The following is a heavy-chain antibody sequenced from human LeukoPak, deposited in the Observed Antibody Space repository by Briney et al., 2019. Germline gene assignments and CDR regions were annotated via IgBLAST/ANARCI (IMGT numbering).Heavy chain of an antibody. CDR3: ARDEAPSITGTTFTEH. V-gene: IGHV1-69*04. J-gene: IGHJ1*01. D-gene: IGHD1-7*01. CDR2: IIPILGIA. CDR1: GYTFTSYG. Sequence: SVKVSCKASGYTFTSYGIIWVRQAPGQGLEWMGRIIPILGIANYAQKFQGRVTITADKSTSTAYMELSSLRSEDTAVYYCARDEAPSITGTTFTEHWGQGTLVTVSS.